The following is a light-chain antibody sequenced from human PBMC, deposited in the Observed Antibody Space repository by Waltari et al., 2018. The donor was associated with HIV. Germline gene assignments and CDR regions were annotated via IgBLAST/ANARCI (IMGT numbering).Light chain of an antibody. CDR1: NSDIGTYT. Sequence: SVLTQPPSASETPGQRVTISCSGSNSDIGTYTVNWYQQLPGTAPTLLIYTNRLRPSGVPDRFSGSKSGTSASLAISGLQSEDEADYHCATWDDSLNGWVFGGGTKLTVL. J-gene: IGLJ3*02. CDR2: TNR. V-gene: IGLV1-44*01. CDR3: ATWDDSLNGWV.